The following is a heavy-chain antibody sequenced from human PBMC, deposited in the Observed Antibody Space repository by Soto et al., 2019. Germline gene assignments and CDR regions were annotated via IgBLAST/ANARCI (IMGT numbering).Heavy chain of an antibody. D-gene: IGHD3-10*01. J-gene: IGHJ6*02. CDR3: AVRGPNYYYYGMDV. CDR1: GYTFTSYA. V-gene: IGHV1-2*04. CDR2: INPNSGGT. Sequence: ASVKVSCKASGYTFTSYAMHWVRQAPGQRLEWMGWINPNSGGTKYAQKFQGWVTMTRDTSISTAYMELSRLRSDDTAVYYCAVRGPNYYYYGMDVWGQGTTVTVSS.